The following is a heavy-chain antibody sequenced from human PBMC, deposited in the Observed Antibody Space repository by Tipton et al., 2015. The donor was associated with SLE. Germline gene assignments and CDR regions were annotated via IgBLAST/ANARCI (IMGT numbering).Heavy chain of an antibody. Sequence: RSLRLSCAASGFTFSTYWMSWVRQAPGKGLEWVGLIWFDGSDTFYGDSVRGRFTISRDNSKNILYLQMNSLRAGDTAVYYCARRGETQVWVPDNWGQGTLVTVSS. CDR3: ARRGETQVWVPDN. D-gene: IGHD5-18*01. CDR1: GFTFSTYW. J-gene: IGHJ4*02. CDR2: IWFDGSDT. V-gene: IGHV3-33*03.